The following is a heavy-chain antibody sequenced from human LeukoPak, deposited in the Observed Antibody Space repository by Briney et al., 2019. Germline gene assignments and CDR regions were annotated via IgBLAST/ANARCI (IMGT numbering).Heavy chain of an antibody. J-gene: IGHJ4*02. CDR1: GYTFTSYG. D-gene: IGHD3/OR15-3a*01. V-gene: IGHV1-18*01. Sequence: ASVRVSCKASGYTFTSYGISWVRQAPGQGLEWMGWISAYNGNTNYAQKLQGRVTMTTNTSTSTAYMELRSLRSDDAAVYYCTTGYYTHYFDYWGQGTLVTVSS. CDR2: ISAYNGNT. CDR3: TTGYYTHYFDY.